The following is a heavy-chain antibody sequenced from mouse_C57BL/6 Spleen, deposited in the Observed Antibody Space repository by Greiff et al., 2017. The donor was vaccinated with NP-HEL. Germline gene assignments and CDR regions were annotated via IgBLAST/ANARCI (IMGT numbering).Heavy chain of an antibody. D-gene: IGHD2-4*01. CDR1: GYAFSSYW. CDR2: IYPGDGDT. Sequence: QVQLQQSGAELVKPGASVKISCKASGYAFSSYWMNWVKQRPGKGLEWIGQIYPGDGDTNYNGKFKGKATLTADKSSSPAYIQLISLTSEDSAVYFCARSTMTAYFAMGYWGQGTSVTVS. V-gene: IGHV1-80*01. J-gene: IGHJ4*01. CDR3: ARSTMTAYFAMGY.